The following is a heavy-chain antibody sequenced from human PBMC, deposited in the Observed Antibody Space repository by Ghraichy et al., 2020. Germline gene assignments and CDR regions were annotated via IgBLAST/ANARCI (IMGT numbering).Heavy chain of an antibody. J-gene: IGHJ4*02. CDR2: IYYSGST. V-gene: IGHV4-39*01. CDR1: GGSISSSSYY. D-gene: IGHD3-9*01. CDR3: ARRTQYYDILTGYYDFDY. Sequence: SETLSLTCTVSGGSISSSSYYWGWIRQPPGKGLEWIGSIYYSGSTYYNPSLKSRVTISVDTSKNQFSLKLSSVTAADTAVYYCARRTQYYDILTGYYDFDYWGQGTLVTVSS.